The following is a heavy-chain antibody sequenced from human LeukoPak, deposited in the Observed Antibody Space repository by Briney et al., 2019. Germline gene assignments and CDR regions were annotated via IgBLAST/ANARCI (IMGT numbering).Heavy chain of an antibody. J-gene: IGHJ4*02. Sequence: KPSETLSLTCAVYGGSFSGYYWSWIRQPPGKGLEWIGEINHSGSTNYNPSLKSRVTISVDKSKNQFSLRLTSVTAADTAVYFCARARADFWSSDYWGQGTLVTVSS. CDR1: GGSFSGYY. CDR3: ARARADFWSSDY. D-gene: IGHD3-3*01. V-gene: IGHV4-34*01. CDR2: INHSGST.